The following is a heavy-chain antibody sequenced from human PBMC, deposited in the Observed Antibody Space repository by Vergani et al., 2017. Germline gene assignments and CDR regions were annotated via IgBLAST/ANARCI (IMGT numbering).Heavy chain of an antibody. V-gene: IGHV3-30*18. CDR2: ISNDGSNK. D-gene: IGHD2-2*02. CDR3: AKYRRVPAAIRPTSYVMDV. Sequence: QVQLVESGGGVVQPGRSLRLSCAASGFTFSSYGMHWVRQAPGKGLEWVAVISNDGSNKYYADSVKGRFTISRDNSKNTLYLQMNSLRAEDTAVYYCAKYRRVPAAIRPTSYVMDVWGQGTTVTVSS. CDR1: GFTFSSYG. J-gene: IGHJ6*02.